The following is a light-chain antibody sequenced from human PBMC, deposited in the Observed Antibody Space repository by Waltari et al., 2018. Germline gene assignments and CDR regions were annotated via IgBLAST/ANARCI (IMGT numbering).Light chain of an antibody. V-gene: IGKV3-11*01. J-gene: IGKJ4*01. CDR1: QSVSTY. CDR2: DAS. Sequence: EIVLTQSPATLSLSPGDRATLSCRASQSVSTYLVWYQQRPAQAHRLLIYDASSRPAGIPARFSGSGSGTDFTLTISSLEPEDFAVYYCQQRINWPRTFGGGTKVEIK. CDR3: QQRINWPRT.